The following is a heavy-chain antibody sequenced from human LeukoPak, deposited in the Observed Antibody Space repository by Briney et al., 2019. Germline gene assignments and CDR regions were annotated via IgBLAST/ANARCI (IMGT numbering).Heavy chain of an antibody. J-gene: IGHJ4*02. D-gene: IGHD1-7*01. V-gene: IGHV3-7*05. CDR1: GFTFSGQW. CDR3: ALYNWYSKRDLDH. Sequence: GGSLRLSCVGSGFTFSGQWMGWVRQAPGKGLEWVANVNQDGSEKYYVGSVEGRFTISRDNAKKSLYLQMNSLRAEDTAVYYCALYNWYSKRDLDHWGQGTLVTVSS. CDR2: VNQDGSEK.